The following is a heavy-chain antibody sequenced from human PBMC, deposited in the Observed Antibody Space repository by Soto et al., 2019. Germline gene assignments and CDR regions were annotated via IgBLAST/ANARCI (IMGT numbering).Heavy chain of an antibody. Sequence: SETLSLTCAVYGGSFSGYYWSWIRQPPGKGLEWIGEINHSGSTNYNPSLKSRVTISVDTSKNQFSLKLSSVTAADTAVYYCARDGLRLRDAFHIWGLGTLVTVSS. V-gene: IGHV4-34*01. CDR1: GGSFSGYY. D-gene: IGHD5-12*01. CDR2: INHSGST. CDR3: ARDGLRLRDAFHI. J-gene: IGHJ3*02.